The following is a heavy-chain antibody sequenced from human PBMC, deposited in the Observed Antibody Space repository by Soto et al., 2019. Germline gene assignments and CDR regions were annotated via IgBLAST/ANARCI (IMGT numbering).Heavy chain of an antibody. J-gene: IGHJ4*02. CDR2: IYPGDSDT. CDR3: ASSRDFWSGYLAFDY. D-gene: IGHD3-3*01. V-gene: IGHV5-51*01. CDR1: GYSFTSYW. Sequence: PGESLKISCKGSGYSFTSYWIGWVRQMPGKGLEWMGIIYPGDSDTRYSPSFQGQVTISADKSISTAYLQWSSLKASDTAMYYCASSRDFWSGYLAFDYWGQGTLVTVSS.